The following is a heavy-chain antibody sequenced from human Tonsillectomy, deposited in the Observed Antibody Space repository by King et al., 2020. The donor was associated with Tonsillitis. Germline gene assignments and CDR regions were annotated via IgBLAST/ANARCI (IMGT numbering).Heavy chain of an antibody. CDR3: ASQPPSGYGSYYGMDV. CDR1: GGSISSSSYY. V-gene: IGHV4-39*01. J-gene: IGHJ6*02. Sequence: LQLQESGPGLVKPSETLSLTCTVSGGSISSSSYYWGWIRQPPGKGLEWIGSIYYSWSTYYNPSLKSRVTISVDTSTNQFSLKLSSVTAADTAVYYCASQPPSGYGSYYGMDVGGQGTTVTVSS. CDR2: IYYSWST. D-gene: IGHD6-25*01.